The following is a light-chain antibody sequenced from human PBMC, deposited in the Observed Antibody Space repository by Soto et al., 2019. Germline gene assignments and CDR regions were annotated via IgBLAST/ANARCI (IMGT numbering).Light chain of an antibody. J-gene: IGKJ1*01. CDR1: QDISDY. V-gene: IGKV1-9*01. CDR3: QNFDSAPQT. CDR2: AAS. Sequence: DIQVTQSPSFLSASVGDRVTITCRASQDISDYLAWYQQRPGKAPKLLIYAASTLQSGVPSRFSGSGSGTDFTLTISSLQPEDVATYYCQNFDSAPQTFGQGTKVDIK.